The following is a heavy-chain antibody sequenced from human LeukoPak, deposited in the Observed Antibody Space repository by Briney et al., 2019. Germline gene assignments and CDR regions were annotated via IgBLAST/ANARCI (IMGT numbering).Heavy chain of an antibody. CDR3: ARDRHYYDSSGHLWDY. V-gene: IGHV3-30-3*01. J-gene: IGHJ4*02. D-gene: IGHD3-22*01. Sequence: AGGSLRLSCAASGFTFSSYAMHWVRQAPGKGLEWVAVISYDGSNKYYADSVKGRFTISRDNSKNTLYLQMNSLRAEDTAVYYCARDRHYYDSSGHLWDYWGQGALVTVSS. CDR1: GFTFSSYA. CDR2: ISYDGSNK.